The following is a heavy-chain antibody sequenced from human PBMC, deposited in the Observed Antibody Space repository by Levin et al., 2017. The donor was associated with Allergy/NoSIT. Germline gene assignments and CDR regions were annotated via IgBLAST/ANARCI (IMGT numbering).Heavy chain of an antibody. Sequence: ASVKVSCKASGYTFINYAISWVRQAPGQGLEWMGWISAHNNNAHYGEKFRGRVTMTTDTSTTTAYMELRSLRSDDTAVYYCARGGFCSRDDCYVNGVGVYFFSYKGMDVWGQGTTVSISS. V-gene: IGHV1-18*01. CDR1: GYTFINYA. CDR3: ARGGFCSRDDCYVNGVGVYFFSYKGMDV. J-gene: IGHJ6*02. CDR2: ISAHNNNA. D-gene: IGHD2-15*01.